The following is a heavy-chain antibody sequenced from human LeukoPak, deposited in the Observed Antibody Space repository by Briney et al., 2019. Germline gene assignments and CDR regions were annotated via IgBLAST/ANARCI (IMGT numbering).Heavy chain of an antibody. V-gene: IGHV4-38-2*02. CDR3: AREHSSSWPLYFDY. CDR1: DYFFSNTYY. J-gene: IGHJ4*02. D-gene: IGHD6-13*01. Sequence: SETLSLTCTVSDYFFSNTYYWGWIRQPPGKGLEWIGNIYHSGSTYYNPSLKSRVTISVDTSKNQFFMKLSSVTAADTAVYYCAREHSSSWPLYFDYWGQGTLVTVSS. CDR2: IYHSGST.